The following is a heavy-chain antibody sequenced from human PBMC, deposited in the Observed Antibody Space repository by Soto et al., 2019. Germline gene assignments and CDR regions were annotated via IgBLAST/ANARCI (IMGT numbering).Heavy chain of an antibody. J-gene: IGHJ4*02. CDR2: VFGNGAGTP. CDR1: GGSFTGDY. Sequence: SETLSLTCSVSGGSFTGDYWSWIRQPAGKGLQWIGRVFGNGAGTPIYNSLLKSRARMSADPSKRQFSLTLTSVTAADTAVYYCARDIPTYGGRSSPPTAAFEDWGQGIMVTVSS. V-gene: IGHV4-4*07. D-gene: IGHD2-21*01. CDR3: ARDIPTYGGRSSPPTAAFED.